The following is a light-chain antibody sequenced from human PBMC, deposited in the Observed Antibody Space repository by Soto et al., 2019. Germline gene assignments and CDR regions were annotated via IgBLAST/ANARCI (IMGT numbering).Light chain of an antibody. CDR1: QSVSSN. CDR2: GAS. CDR3: QQYNNWPCT. Sequence: EIVMTQSPATLSVSPGERATLSCRASQSVSSNLAWYQQKPGQAPRLLIYGASTRATGIPARFSGSGSGTEFTLNISSLESEDFAVYYCQQYNNWPCTFGQGTKLEIK. J-gene: IGKJ2*02. V-gene: IGKV3-15*01.